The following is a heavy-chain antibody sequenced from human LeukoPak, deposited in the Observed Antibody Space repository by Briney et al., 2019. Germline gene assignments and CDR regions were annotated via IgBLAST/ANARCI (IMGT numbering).Heavy chain of an antibody. CDR1: GFAFSKCA. V-gene: IGHV3-23*01. Sequence: GGSLRLSCAASGFAFSKCAMSWVRLAPGKGLEWVSAVTGSGSNTDYADSVKGRLTISRDNSRNTLYLQMNSLRAEDTAIYYCASRGYYGSETYYNPLHYWGQGTLVTVSS. D-gene: IGHD3-10*01. J-gene: IGHJ4*02. CDR3: ASRGYYGSETYYNPLHY. CDR2: VTGSGSNT.